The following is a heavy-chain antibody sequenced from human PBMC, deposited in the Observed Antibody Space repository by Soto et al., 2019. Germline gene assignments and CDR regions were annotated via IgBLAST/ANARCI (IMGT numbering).Heavy chain of an antibody. V-gene: IGHV1-18*01. Sequence: EASVKVSSKASGYTFTSYGISWVRQAPGQGLEWMGWISAYNGNTNYAQKLQGRVTMTTDTSTSTAYMELRSLRSDDTAVYYCALFTWVYSRNYWGQGTLVTVSS. CDR2: ISAYNGNT. CDR1: GYTFTSYG. D-gene: IGHD6-13*01. CDR3: ALFTWVYSRNY. J-gene: IGHJ4*02.